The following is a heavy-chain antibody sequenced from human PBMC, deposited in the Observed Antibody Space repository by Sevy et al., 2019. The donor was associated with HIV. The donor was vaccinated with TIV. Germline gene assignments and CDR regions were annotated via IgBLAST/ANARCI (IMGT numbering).Heavy chain of an antibody. D-gene: IGHD2-15*01. V-gene: IGHV1-18*01. CDR2: VSPHNGDT. J-gene: IGHJ4*02. CDR3: ARAYCSGGRCYSLAY. CDR1: GYTFNTYR. Sequence: ASVKVSCKVSGYTFNTYRIHWVRQAPGQGLEWMGCVSPHNGDTNYAQRLQGRITMFTDSSTSTAYMELRNLRSDDTALYYCARAYCSGGRCYSLAYWGQGTLVTVSS.